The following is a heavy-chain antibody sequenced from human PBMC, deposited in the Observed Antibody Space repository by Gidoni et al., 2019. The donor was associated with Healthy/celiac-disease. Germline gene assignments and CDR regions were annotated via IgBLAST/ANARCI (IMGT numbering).Heavy chain of an antibody. V-gene: IGHV4-39*01. CDR2: IYYSGST. J-gene: IGHJ4*02. Sequence: QLQLQESGPGLVKPSETLSLTCTVSGCSISSSSYYWGWIRQPPGKGLEWIGSIYYSGSTYYNPSLKSRVTISVDTSKNQFSLKLSSVTAADTAVYYCARLIKGSYCSSTSCSGGIDYWGQGTLVTVSS. CDR1: GCSISSSSYY. CDR3: ARLIKGSYCSSTSCSGGIDY. D-gene: IGHD2-2*01.